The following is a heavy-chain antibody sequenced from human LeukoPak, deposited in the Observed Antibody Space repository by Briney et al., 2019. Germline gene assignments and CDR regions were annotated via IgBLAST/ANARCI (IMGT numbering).Heavy chain of an antibody. D-gene: IGHD5-18*01. V-gene: IGHV3-11*04. CDR2: ISGSGRTI. J-gene: IGHJ4*02. CDR3: SRLRGYSYGYADY. CDR1: GFTFSDYY. Sequence: GGSLRLSCTASGFTFSDYYMSWFRQAPGKGLEWLSHISGSGRTIHYADSVKGRLTASRDTAKNSLYLQMNGLRAEDTAVYYCSRLRGYSYGYADYWGQGTLVTVSS.